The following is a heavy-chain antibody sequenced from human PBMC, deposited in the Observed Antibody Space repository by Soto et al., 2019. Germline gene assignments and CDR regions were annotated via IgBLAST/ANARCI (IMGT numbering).Heavy chain of an antibody. D-gene: IGHD5-18*01. J-gene: IGHJ6*02. CDR2: IKAGNGNK. CDR3: ASGDGYSYGYYYYYGMDV. Sequence: QVQLVQSGAEVKKPGASVKVSCKASGYTFTSYAMHWVRQAPGQRLEGMGWIKAGNGNKKYSQKFQGRVTITRETSASTAYMELSSLRSEDTAVYYCASGDGYSYGYYYYYGMDVWGQGTTVTVSS. V-gene: IGHV1-3*01. CDR1: GYTFTSYA.